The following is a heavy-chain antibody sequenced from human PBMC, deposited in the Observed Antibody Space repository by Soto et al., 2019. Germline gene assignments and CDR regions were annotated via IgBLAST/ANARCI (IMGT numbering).Heavy chain of an antibody. J-gene: IGHJ4*02. Sequence: KESGPTLVKPTQTLTLTCTFSGFSLSTSGVGVGWIRQPPGKALEWLALIYWDDDKRYSPSLKSRLTITKDTSKNQVVLTMTNMDPVDTATYYCARAYYDFWSGYLGQFDYWGQGTLVTVSS. D-gene: IGHD3-3*01. CDR2: IYWDDDK. V-gene: IGHV2-5*02. CDR3: ARAYYDFWSGYLGQFDY. CDR1: GFSLSTSGVG.